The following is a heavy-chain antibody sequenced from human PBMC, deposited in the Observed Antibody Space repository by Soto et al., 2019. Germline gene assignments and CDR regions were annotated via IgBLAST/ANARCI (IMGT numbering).Heavy chain of an antibody. Sequence: GESLKISCKGSGYSFTSYWIGWVRQMPGKGLEWMGIIYPGDSDTRYSPSFQGQVTISADKSISTAYLQWSSLKASDTAMYYCARESPYXYYSSGYYRYGMDVWGQGTTVTVSS. D-gene: IGHD3-22*01. J-gene: IGHJ6*02. CDR3: ARESPYXYYSSGYYRYGMDV. CDR1: GYSFTSYW. V-gene: IGHV5-51*01. CDR2: IYPGDSDT.